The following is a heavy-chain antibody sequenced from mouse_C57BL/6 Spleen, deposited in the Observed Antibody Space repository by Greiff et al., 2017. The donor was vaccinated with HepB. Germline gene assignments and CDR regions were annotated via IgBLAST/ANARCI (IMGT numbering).Heavy chain of an antibody. CDR3: ARGPLYDGYPFAY. CDR2: ISYDGSN. V-gene: IGHV3-6*01. Sequence: EVKLVESGPGLVKPSQSLSLTCTVTGYSITSGYYWKWNRQCAGNKLEWMGYISYDGSNNYNPTLKNRISITRDTSKNQFFLKLNSVTTEDTATYYCARGPLYDGYPFAYWGQGTLVTVSA. J-gene: IGHJ3*01. CDR1: GYSITSGYY. D-gene: IGHD2-3*01.